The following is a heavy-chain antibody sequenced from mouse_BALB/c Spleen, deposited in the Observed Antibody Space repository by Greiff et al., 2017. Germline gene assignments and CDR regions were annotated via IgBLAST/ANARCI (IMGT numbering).Heavy chain of an antibody. CDR3: ARSPYDYDWNPIYFDY. CDR1: GFTFSSFG. J-gene: IGHJ2*01. V-gene: IGHV5-17*02. D-gene: IGHD2-4*01. Sequence: EVQGVESGGGLVQPGGSRKLSCAASGFTFSSFGMHWVRQAPEKGLEWVAYISSGSSTIYYADTVKGRFTISRDNPKNTLFLQMTSLRSEDTAMYYCARSPYDYDWNPIYFDYWGQGTTLTVSS. CDR2: ISSGSSTI.